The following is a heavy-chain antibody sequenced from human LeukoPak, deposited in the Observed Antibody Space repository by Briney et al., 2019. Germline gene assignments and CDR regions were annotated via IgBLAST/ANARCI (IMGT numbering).Heavy chain of an antibody. CDR1: GFTFSSYG. V-gene: IGHV3-33*01. Sequence: GWSLRLSCAASGFTFSSYGMHWVRQAPGKGLEWVAVIWYDGSNKYYADSVKGRFTISRDNSKNTLYLQMNSLRAEDTAVYYCARTGGIVGATNFDYWGQGTLVTVSP. D-gene: IGHD1-26*01. J-gene: IGHJ4*02. CDR2: IWYDGSNK. CDR3: ARTGGIVGATNFDY.